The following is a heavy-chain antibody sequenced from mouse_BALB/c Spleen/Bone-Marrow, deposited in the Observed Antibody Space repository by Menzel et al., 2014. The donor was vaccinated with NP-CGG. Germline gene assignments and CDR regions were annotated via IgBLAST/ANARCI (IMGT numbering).Heavy chain of an antibody. CDR1: GFTFSSYS. V-gene: IGHV5-9-4*01. D-gene: IGHD3-1*01. Sequence: EVNVVESGGGLVKPGGSLKLSCAASGFTFSSYSMSWARQSPEKRLEWVAEISSGGSYTYYPDTVTGRFTISRDNAKNTLYLEMSRLRSAATVMYYCARARGYFDYRGQRTTLTVSS. J-gene: IGHJ2*01. CDR2: ISSGGSYT. CDR3: ARARGYFDY.